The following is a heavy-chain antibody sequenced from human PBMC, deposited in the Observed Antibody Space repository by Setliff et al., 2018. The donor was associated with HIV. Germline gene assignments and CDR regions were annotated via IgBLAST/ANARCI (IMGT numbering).Heavy chain of an antibody. J-gene: IGHJ4*02. CDR1: GYPFTKYW. CDR2: IFPDDSDT. Sequence: PGESLKISCKGSGYPFTKYWIAWVRQRPGKGLEWMGSIFPDDSDTRYTPSIQGQVTISSDKSITTADLQWSSLRASDTAMYYCARGTTGSRFFDYWGQGFLVTVSS. CDR3: ARGTTGSRFFDY. V-gene: IGHV5-51*01. D-gene: IGHD1-7*01.